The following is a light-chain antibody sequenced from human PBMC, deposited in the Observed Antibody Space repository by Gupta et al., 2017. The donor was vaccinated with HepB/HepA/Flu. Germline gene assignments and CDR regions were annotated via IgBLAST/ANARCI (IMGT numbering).Light chain of an antibody. CDR2: ENI. J-gene: IGLJ2*01. CDR3: GTWDNSRSAGV. V-gene: IGLV1-51*02. CDR1: SSNIGQNF. Sequence: QSVLTQPPSVSAAPGQKVTISCSGSSSNIGQNFIYWYQQLPGTAPKLLIYENIKRPTGIPDRFSGSKSGTSATRGITGPRTGDEADYYCGTWDNSRSAGVFGGGTKLTVL.